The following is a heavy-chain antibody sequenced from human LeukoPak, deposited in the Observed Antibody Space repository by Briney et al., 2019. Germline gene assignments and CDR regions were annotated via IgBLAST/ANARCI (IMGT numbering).Heavy chain of an antibody. J-gene: IGHJ3*02. CDR1: GFTFGSYW. CDR2: IKQDGSEK. CDR3: ARVSIYDSSGLDAFDI. V-gene: IGHV3-7*01. D-gene: IGHD3-22*01. Sequence: GGSLRLSCAASGFTFGSYWMSWVRQAPGKGLEWVANIKQDGSEKYYVDSVKGRFTISRDNAKNSLYLQMNSLRAEDTAVYYCARVSIYDSSGLDAFDIWGQGTMVTVSS.